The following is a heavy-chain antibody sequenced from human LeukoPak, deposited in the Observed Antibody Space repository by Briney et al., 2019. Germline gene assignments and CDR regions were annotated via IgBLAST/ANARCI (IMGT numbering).Heavy chain of an antibody. J-gene: IGHJ5*02. Sequence: SVKVSCKASGGTFSSYAISWVRQAPGQGLEWMGGIIPIFGTANYAQKFQGRVTITADESTSTAYMELSSLRSEDTAVYYCARDGLEYSSSSKNNWFDPWGQGTLVTVSS. CDR1: GGTFSSYA. V-gene: IGHV1-69*13. CDR2: IIPIFGTA. CDR3: ARDGLEYSSSSKNNWFDP. D-gene: IGHD6-6*01.